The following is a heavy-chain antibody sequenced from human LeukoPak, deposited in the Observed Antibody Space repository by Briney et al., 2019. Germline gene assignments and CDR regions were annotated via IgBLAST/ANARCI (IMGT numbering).Heavy chain of an antibody. CDR3: ARLIKEGVLNWLDP. V-gene: IGHV5-51*01. J-gene: IGHJ5*02. D-gene: IGHD2-8*02. CDR2: IYPGESDT. CDR1: GYSFTSQW. Sequence: GESLKISCKGSGYSFTSQWIGWVRQMPGKGLEWMGIIYPGESDTRYNPSFQGQVTISADKSISTTYPQWSSLKASDTAMYYCARLIKEGVLNWLDPWGQGTLVTVSS.